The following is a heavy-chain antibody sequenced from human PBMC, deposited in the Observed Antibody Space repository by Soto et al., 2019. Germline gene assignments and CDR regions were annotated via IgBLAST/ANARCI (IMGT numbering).Heavy chain of an antibody. CDR1: GFTFSNYW. J-gene: IGHJ4*02. D-gene: IGHD2-2*01. CDR2: IKQDGSEK. CDR3: ARESILRYCSSTSCLQFDY. V-gene: IGHV3-7*05. Sequence: PGGSLRLSCAASGFTFSNYWMSWVRQAPGKGLEWVANIKQDGSEKYYVDSVEGRFTISRDNAKNSLYLQMNSPRAEDAAVYYCARESILRYCSSTSCLQFDYWGQGTLVTVSS.